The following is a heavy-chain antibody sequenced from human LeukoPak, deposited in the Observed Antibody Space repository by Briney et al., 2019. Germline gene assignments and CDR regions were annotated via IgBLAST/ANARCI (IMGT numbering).Heavy chain of an antibody. J-gene: IGHJ3*02. CDR2: IYYSGST. Sequence: PSETLSLTCTVSGGSISSYYWSWIRQPPVKALEWIGYIYYSGSTNYNPSLKSRVTISVDTSKNQFSLKLSSVTAADTAVYYCARDRVYSYGYCAFDIWGQGTMVTVSS. CDR1: GGSISSYY. D-gene: IGHD5-18*01. V-gene: IGHV4-59*01. CDR3: ARDRVYSYGYCAFDI.